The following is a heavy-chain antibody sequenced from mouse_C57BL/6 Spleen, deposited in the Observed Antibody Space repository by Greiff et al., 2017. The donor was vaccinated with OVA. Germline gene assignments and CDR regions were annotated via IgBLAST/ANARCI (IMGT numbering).Heavy chain of an antibody. CDR3: ARNSGYVSYYAMDY. CDR2: INPNNGGT. J-gene: IGHJ4*01. CDR1: GYTFTDYN. D-gene: IGHD3-2*02. Sequence: EVQLQQSGPELVKPGASVKMSCKASGYTFTDYNMHWVKQSHGKSLEWIGYINPNNGGTSYNQKFKGKATLTVNKSSSTAYMELRSLTSEDSAVYYCARNSGYVSYYAMDYWGQGTSVTVSS. V-gene: IGHV1-22*01.